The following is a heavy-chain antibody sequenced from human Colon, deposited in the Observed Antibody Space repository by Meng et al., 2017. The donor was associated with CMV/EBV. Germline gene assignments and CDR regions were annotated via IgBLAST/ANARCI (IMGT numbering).Heavy chain of an antibody. CDR3: AREGQGPTHWLGPLDS. V-gene: IGHV3-13*01. J-gene: IGHJ4*02. Sequence: GGPLRLSCAASGFTFSRYDMHWVRQAAGKGLEWVSAIGAGYDTYYSGSVKGRFTISRENAKNSLYLQMDNLRAGDTAVYYCAREGQGPTHWLGPLDSWGQGTLVTVSS. CDR1: GFTFSRYD. CDR2: IGAGYDT. D-gene: IGHD1-26*01.